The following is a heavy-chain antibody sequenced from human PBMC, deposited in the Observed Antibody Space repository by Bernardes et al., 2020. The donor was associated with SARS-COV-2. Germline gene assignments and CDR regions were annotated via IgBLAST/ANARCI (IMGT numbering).Heavy chain of an antibody. Sequence: GGSLRLPCVGSGFTLSSYGRHGGRQAPGKGLEWVAGISYDGSNKYDAVSVKGRFTISRDNSKNTLYLQMNSLRAEDTAVYYCATPVALPTYDYWGQGTLVTVSS. CDR1: GFTLSSYG. J-gene: IGHJ4*02. CDR2: ISYDGSNK. V-gene: IGHV3-30*03. CDR3: ATPVALPTYDY. D-gene: IGHD2-15*01.